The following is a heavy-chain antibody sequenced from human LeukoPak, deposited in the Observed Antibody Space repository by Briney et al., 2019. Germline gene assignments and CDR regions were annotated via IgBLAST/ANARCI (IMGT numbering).Heavy chain of an antibody. CDR2: IYYSGST. J-gene: IGHJ4*02. V-gene: IGHV4-39*07. CDR1: GGSISSSSYY. D-gene: IGHD4-23*01. CDR3: ARSPAVVTSAFDY. Sequence: SETLSLTCTVSGGSISSSSYYWGWIHQPPGMGLEWIGSIYYSGSTYYNPSLKSRVTISVDTSKNQFSLKLSSVTAADTAVYYCARSPAVVTSAFDYWGQGTLVTVSS.